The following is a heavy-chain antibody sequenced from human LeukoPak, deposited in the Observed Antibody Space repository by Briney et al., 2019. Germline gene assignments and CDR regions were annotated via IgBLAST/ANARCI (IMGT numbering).Heavy chain of an antibody. CDR2: IKKDGGDK. D-gene: IGHD4-23*01. J-gene: IGHJ3*01. CDR3: AKRRLEDSGTYGGGFDF. V-gene: IGHV3-7*01. Sequence: GGSLRLSCAASGFAFSDYWMSWVRQAPGKGLEWVANIKKDGGDKYYVESVKGRFTVSRDNAKNTLHLQMNTLTTEDTAVYYCAKRRLEDSGTYGGGFDFWGQGTMVTVSS. CDR1: GFAFSDYW.